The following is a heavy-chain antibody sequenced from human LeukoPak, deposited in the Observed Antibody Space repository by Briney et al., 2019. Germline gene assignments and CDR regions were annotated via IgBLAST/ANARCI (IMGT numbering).Heavy chain of an antibody. Sequence: SETLSLTCTVSGGSISTFYWSWIRQPPGKGLEWIGYIYYSGSTNYNPSLKSRLTISVDTSKNQFSLKLSSVTAADTAVYYCARRGPGEHLFDYWGQGTLVTVSS. CDR3: ARRGPGEHLFDY. V-gene: IGHV4-59*08. D-gene: IGHD2-21*01. J-gene: IGHJ4*02. CDR2: IYYSGST. CDR1: GGSISTFY.